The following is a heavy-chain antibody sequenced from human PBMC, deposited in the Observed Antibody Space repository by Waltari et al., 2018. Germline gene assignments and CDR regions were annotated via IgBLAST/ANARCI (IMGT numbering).Heavy chain of an antibody. J-gene: IGHJ4*02. CDR1: GDTFNDFL. CDR3: ARSGGGTTTFGVAE. V-gene: IGHV1-2*06. D-gene: IGHD3-3*01. CDR2: INPNSGET. Sequence: QVQLVQSGAEVEQSGASVKVSCKASGDTFNDFLIPWVRHAPGQGLEWMGRINPNSGETSDAKRFQGRVTMTGDTSITTAYMELTGLRSDDTAIYYCARSGGGTTTFGVAEWGQGSLVTVSS.